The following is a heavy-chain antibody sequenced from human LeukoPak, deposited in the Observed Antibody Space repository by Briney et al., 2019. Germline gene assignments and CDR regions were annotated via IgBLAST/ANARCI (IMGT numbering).Heavy chain of an antibody. CDR3: AGYYFGSEGPRLDY. D-gene: IGHD3-10*01. CDR1: GFTFSNYW. Sequence: DPGGSLRLSCAASGFTFSNYWMNWVRQAPGKGLEWVANLNQDGSETFYVDSVKGRFTISRDNAKNSMYLQMNNLRAEDTAIYYCAGYYFGSEGPRLDYWGQGTLVTVSS. CDR2: LNQDGSET. J-gene: IGHJ4*02. V-gene: IGHV3-7*01.